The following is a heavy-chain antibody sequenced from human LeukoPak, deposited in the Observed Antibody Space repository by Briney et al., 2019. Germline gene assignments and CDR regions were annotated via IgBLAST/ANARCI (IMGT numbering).Heavy chain of an antibody. J-gene: IGHJ6*02. CDR2: IYPGDSDT. CDR3: ARQSSTIAARGYYGMDV. Sequence: KCGASLKISCQGSGSSFTSYWIGWVRQLPGKGLEWMGIIYPGDSDTRYSPSFQGQVTISADKSISTAYLQWSSLKASDTAMYYCARQSSTIAARGYYGMDVWGQGTTVTVSS. V-gene: IGHV5-51*01. D-gene: IGHD6-6*01. CDR1: GSSFTSYW.